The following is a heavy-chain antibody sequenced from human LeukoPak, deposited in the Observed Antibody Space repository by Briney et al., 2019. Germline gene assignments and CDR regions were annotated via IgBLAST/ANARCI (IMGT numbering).Heavy chain of an antibody. CDR3: ARDLGQYYDTSDNWFDP. V-gene: IGHV3-23*01. D-gene: IGHD3-22*01. Sequence: PGGTLRLSCAASGFTFSNYGMNWVRQAPGKGLEWVSALSSSGGSTYYADSVKGRFTVSRDNSKNTLYLQMLSLRAEDTAVYYCARDLGQYYDTSDNWFDPWGQGTLVTVSS. CDR1: GFTFSNYG. J-gene: IGHJ5*02. CDR2: LSSSGGST.